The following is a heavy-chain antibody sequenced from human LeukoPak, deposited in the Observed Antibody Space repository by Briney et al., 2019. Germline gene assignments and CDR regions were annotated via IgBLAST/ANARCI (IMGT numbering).Heavy chain of an antibody. V-gene: IGHV4-34*01. CDR3: AKGAGGFSYYNWFDP. CDR1: GGSFSGYY. CDR2: IYYSGST. Sequence: PSETLSLTCAVYGGSFSGYYWGWIRQPPGKGLEWIGSIYYSGSTYYNPSLESRVTISVDTSKNQFSLKLASVTAADTAIYYCAKGAGGFSYYNWFDPWGQGTLVTVSS. D-gene: IGHD5-18*01. J-gene: IGHJ5*02.